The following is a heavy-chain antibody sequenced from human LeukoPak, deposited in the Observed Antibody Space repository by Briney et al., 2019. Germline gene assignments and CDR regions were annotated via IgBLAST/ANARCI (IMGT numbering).Heavy chain of an antibody. CDR2: INWNGGST. J-gene: IGHJ4*02. CDR1: GFPFDEYG. V-gene: IGHV3-20*04. Sequence: PGGSLRLSCAAPGFPFDEYGISWGRQARGKGQEWVSGINWNGGSTGYADSVKGRFTISRDNAKNSLYLQMNSLRAEDTALYYCARRRVTVVRGVDITSYYFDYWGQGTLVTVSS. CDR3: ARRRVTVVRGVDITSYYFDY. D-gene: IGHD3-10*01.